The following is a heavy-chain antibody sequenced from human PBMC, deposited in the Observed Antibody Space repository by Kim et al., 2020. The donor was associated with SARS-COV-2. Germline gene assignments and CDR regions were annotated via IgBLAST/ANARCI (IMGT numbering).Heavy chain of an antibody. Sequence: ASVKVSCKASGYTFTSYYMHWVRQAPGQGLEWMGIINPSGGSTSYAQKFQGRVTMTRDTSTSTVYMELSSLRSEDTAVYYCARYSGSYFGLSTGRYYFDYWGQGTLVTVSS. J-gene: IGHJ4*02. V-gene: IGHV1-46*01. D-gene: IGHD1-26*01. CDR2: INPSGGST. CDR3: ARYSGSYFGLSTGRYYFDY. CDR1: GYTFTSYY.